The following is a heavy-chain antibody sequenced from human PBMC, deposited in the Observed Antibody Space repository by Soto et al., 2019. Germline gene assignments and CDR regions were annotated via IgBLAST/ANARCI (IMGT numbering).Heavy chain of an antibody. D-gene: IGHD1-1*01. V-gene: IGHV1-45*02. Sequence: QMQLVQSGAVVKKTGSSVKVSCKASGYTFTFRYLHWVRQASGQALEWMGWLTPFKSDTNYAQKFQDRVTITRDRSVSTAHMELSNLRSDDTAMYYCGRSPFAGCNAFDIWGEGTMVTV. CDR3: GRSPFAGCNAFDI. J-gene: IGHJ3*02. CDR1: GYTFTFRY. CDR2: LTPFKSDT.